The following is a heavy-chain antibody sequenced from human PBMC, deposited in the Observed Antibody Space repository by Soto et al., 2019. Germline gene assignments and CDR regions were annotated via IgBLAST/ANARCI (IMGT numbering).Heavy chain of an antibody. J-gene: IGHJ4*02. Sequence: GGALRLSCAASGFTFSSYWMHLFRQAPGKGLTWVSQISSDGNTITYADSLKGRFTISRDNAKKMLYLQMNSLTAEDTAVYSCARARGESYPYFDFWGPGALVTVSS. CDR3: ARARGESYPYFDF. CDR2: ISSDGNTI. D-gene: IGHD1-26*01. CDR1: GFTFSSYW. V-gene: IGHV3-74*03.